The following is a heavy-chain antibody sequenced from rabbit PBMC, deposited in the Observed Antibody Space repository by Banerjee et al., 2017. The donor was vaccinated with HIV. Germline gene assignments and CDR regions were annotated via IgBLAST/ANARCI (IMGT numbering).Heavy chain of an antibody. V-gene: IGHV1S40*01. CDR1: GFSFSSSYY. Sequence: QSLEESGGDLVKPGASLTLTCTASGFSFSSSYYMCWVRQAPGKGLEWIACIWTGSGSTAYASWAKGRFTISITSSTTVTLQMTSLTAADTATYFCARGDYAGYSYATSLWGQGTLVTVS. CDR3: ARGDYAGYSYATSL. D-gene: IGHD7-1*01. CDR2: IWTGSGST. J-gene: IGHJ3*01.